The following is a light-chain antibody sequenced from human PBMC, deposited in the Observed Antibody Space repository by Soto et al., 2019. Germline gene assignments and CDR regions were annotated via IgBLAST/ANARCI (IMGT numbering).Light chain of an antibody. CDR2: KDT. Sequence: SYELRQPPSVSVSPGQTARITCSGDALPKQYAYWYQQKPGQAPVLVIFKDTERPSGIPERLSGSSSGTTVTLTISGVQAEDEADYYCQSQDSGGTYVVLGGGTQLTVL. CDR3: QSQDSGGTYVV. V-gene: IGLV3-25*02. J-gene: IGLJ7*01. CDR1: ALPKQY.